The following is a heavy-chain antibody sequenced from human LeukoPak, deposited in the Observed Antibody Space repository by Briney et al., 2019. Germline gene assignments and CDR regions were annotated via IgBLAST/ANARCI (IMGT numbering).Heavy chain of an antibody. CDR2: MNPNSGNT. CDR3: ARGGTAAGHNWFDP. V-gene: IGHV1-8*01. CDR1: GHTFTSYD. D-gene: IGHD6-13*01. Sequence: ASVKVSCKASGHTFTSYDINWVRQATGQGLEWMGWMNPNSGNTGYAQKFQGRVTMTRNTSISTAYMELSSLRSEDTAVYYCARGGTAAGHNWFDPWGQGTLVTVSS. J-gene: IGHJ5*02.